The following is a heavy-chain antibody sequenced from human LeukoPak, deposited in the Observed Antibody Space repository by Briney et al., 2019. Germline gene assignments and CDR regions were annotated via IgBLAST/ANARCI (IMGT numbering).Heavy chain of an antibody. CDR2: IYYSGST. J-gene: IGHJ4*02. CDR3: ARHAVSYGSGSYDY. Sequence: SETLSLTCTVSGGSISSYYWSWIRQPPGKGLEWIGYIYYSGSTNYNPSLKSRVTISVDTSKNQLSLKLSSVTAADTAVYYCARHAVSYGSGSYDYWGQGTLVTVSS. D-gene: IGHD3-10*01. V-gene: IGHV4-59*08. CDR1: GGSISSYY.